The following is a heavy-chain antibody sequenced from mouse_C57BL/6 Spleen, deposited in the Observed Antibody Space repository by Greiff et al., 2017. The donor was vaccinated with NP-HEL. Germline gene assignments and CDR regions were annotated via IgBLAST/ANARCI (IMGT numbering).Heavy chain of an antibody. V-gene: IGHV1-4*01. CDR2: INPSSGYT. CDR3: ARDDITAVVADYYAMDY. J-gene: IGHJ4*01. CDR1: GYTFTNYT. Sequence: VQLQQSGAELARPGASVKMSCKASGYTFTNYTMHWVKQRPGQGLEWIGYINPSSGYTKYNQKFKDKATLTADKSSSTAYMQLSSLTSEDAAVYYCARDDITAVVADYYAMDYWGQGTSVTVSS. D-gene: IGHD1-1*01.